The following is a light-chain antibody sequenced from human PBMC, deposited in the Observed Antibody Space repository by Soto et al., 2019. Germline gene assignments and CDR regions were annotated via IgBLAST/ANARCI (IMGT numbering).Light chain of an antibody. CDR3: QRYDGSSWT. V-gene: IGKV3-20*01. CDR1: QRVSSNW. Sequence: EIVLTQSPGTVSLSPGERATLSCRASQRVSSNWLAWYQQKPGQAPRLLISGASNRAAGTPGRFSGSGSGTDFTLTISRLEPEDFAVYYCQRYDGSSWTFGQGTKVEIK. CDR2: GAS. J-gene: IGKJ1*01.